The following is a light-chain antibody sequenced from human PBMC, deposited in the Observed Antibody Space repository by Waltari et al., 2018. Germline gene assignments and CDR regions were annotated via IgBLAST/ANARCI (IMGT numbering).Light chain of an antibody. CDR2: AAS. CDR3: QQSYSTLYT. Sequence: DIQMTQSPSSLSPSVGARVTITCRASQSISSYLNWDQQKPGKAPKLLIYAASSLQSGVPSRFSGSGSGTDFTLTISSLQPEDFATYYCQQSYSTLYTFGQGTKLEIK. CDR1: QSISSY. J-gene: IGKJ2*01. V-gene: IGKV1-39*01.